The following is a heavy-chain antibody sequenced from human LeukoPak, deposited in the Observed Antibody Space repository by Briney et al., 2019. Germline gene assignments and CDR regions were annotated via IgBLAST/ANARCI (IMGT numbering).Heavy chain of an antibody. CDR1: GGSISSYY. CDR2: IYYSGST. CDR3: ARETSQKGAHYMDV. D-gene: IGHD3-16*01. J-gene: IGHJ6*03. V-gene: IGHV4-59*01. Sequence: SETLSLTCTVSGGSISSYYWSWIRQPPGKGLKWIGYIYYSGSTSYSPSLRSRVTISVDTSKNQFSLKLSSVTAADTAVYYCARETSQKGAHYMDVWGKGTTVT.